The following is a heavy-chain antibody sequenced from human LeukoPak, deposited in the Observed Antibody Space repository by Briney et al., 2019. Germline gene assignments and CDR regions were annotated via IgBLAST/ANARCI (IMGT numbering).Heavy chain of an antibody. Sequence: SETLSLTCTVSGGSISSSSYYWGWIRQPPGKGLEWIGSIYYSGSTYYNPSLKSRVTISVDTSKNQFSLKLSSVTAADTAVYYCARGGSFNYDSSGYYYVGAFDIWGQGTMVTVSS. J-gene: IGHJ3*02. CDR2: IYYSGST. D-gene: IGHD3-22*01. CDR3: ARGGSFNYDSSGYYYVGAFDI. V-gene: IGHV4-39*07. CDR1: GGSISSSSYY.